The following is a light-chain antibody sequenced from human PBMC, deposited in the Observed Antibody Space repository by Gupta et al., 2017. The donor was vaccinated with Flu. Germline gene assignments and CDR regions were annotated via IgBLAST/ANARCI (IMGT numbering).Light chain of an antibody. Sequence: QSVLTQLPSASGTPGQRVTISCSGSSSNVGSNSVNWYQQLPGTAPKLLIYTNNQRPSGVPDRFSGSKSGTSASLAISGLQAEDEADYYCAAWDDSRNGWVFGGGTKLTVL. J-gene: IGLJ3*02. V-gene: IGLV1-44*01. CDR2: TNN. CDR1: SSNVGSNS. CDR3: AAWDDSRNGWV.